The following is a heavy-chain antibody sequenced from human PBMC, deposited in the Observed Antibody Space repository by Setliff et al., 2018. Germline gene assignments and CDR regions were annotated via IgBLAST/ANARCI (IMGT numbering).Heavy chain of an antibody. CDR1: GESFSNNY. J-gene: IGHJ6*02. V-gene: IGHV4-34*01. CDR2: SNHGGST. Sequence: SETLSLTCSVYGESFSNNYWSWIRQTPGKGLEWIGESNHGGSTSYHPSLKSRFTISRDNAKNSLYLQMNSLRAEDTAVYYCARDGVSYGMDVWGQGTTVTVS. CDR3: ARDGVSYGMDV.